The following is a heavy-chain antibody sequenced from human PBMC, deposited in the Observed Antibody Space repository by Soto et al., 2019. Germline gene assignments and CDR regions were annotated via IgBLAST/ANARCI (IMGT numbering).Heavy chain of an antibody. CDR1: GGSLSGYY. J-gene: IGHJ6*02. CDR3: ARGIAIFGVAYSLCMDV. CDR2: INHSGST. V-gene: IGHV4-34*01. D-gene: IGHD3-3*01. Sequence: PSEALALTCAVDGGSLSGYYWSWIRQPPGKGLEWIGEINHSGSTNYNPSLKSRVTISVDTSKNQLSLKLSSVTAADTAVYYCARGIAIFGVAYSLCMDVWGQGTTVTVSS.